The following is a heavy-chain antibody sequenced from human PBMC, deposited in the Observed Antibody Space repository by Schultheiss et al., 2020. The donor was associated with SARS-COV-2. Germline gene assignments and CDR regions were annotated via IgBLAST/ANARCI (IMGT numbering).Heavy chain of an antibody. J-gene: IGHJ4*02. CDR1: GFTFSSYW. V-gene: IGHV3-74*01. Sequence: GESLKISCAASGFTFSSYWMHWVRQAPGKGLVWVSRINPDGSSTSYADSVKGRFTISRDNAKNTLYLQMNSLRAEDTAVYFCARDWAWLQMRGVFDYWGQGTLVTVSS. CDR2: INPDGSST. D-gene: IGHD5-24*01. CDR3: ARDWAWLQMRGVFDY.